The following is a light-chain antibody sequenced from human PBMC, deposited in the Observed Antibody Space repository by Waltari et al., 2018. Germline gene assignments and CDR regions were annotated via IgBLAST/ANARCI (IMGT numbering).Light chain of an antibody. Sequence: VLTQSPGTLTLSPGARATLCCSASQSVSSSYLAWYQQKPGQAPRLLIYGASSRATGIPDRFSGSGSGTDFTLTISRLEPEDFAVYYCQQYGSSPYTFGQGTKLEIK. J-gene: IGKJ2*01. CDR1: QSVSSSY. CDR2: GAS. V-gene: IGKV3-20*01. CDR3: QQYGSSPYT.